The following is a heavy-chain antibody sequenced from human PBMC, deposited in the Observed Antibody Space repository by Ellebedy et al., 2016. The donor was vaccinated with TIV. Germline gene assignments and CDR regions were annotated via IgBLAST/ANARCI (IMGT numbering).Heavy chain of an antibody. Sequence: GESLKISCAASGFTLSTYWMHWVRQAPGKGLVWVSHINSDGRNTNYADSVKGRFTISRDDAKNTLSLQMNSLRAEDTAVYYCARGGDSGLDYWGQGTLVTVSS. J-gene: IGHJ4*02. CDR2: INSDGRNT. CDR1: GFTLSTYW. V-gene: IGHV3-74*01. D-gene: IGHD6-19*01. CDR3: ARGGDSGLDY.